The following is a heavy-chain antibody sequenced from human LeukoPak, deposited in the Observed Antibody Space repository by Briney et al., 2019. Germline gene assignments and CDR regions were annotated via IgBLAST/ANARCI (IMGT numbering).Heavy chain of an antibody. D-gene: IGHD5-18*01. Sequence: SETLSLTCAVYGGSFSGYYWSWIRQPPGKGLEWIGEINHSGSTNYNPSLKSRVTISVDTSKNQFSLKLSSVTAADTAVYYCARGGQSSYGYARRSPGQGYFDYWGQGTLVTVSS. V-gene: IGHV4-34*01. CDR2: INHSGST. J-gene: IGHJ4*02. CDR3: ARGGQSSYGYARRSPGQGYFDY. CDR1: GGSFSGYY.